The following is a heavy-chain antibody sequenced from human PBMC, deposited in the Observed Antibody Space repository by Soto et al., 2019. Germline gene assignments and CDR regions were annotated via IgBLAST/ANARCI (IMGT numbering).Heavy chain of an antibody. J-gene: IGHJ4*02. CDR1: GFTFSSYW. V-gene: IGHV3-7*01. CDR3: AGPIWGSYRSGIFGY. D-gene: IGHD3-16*02. CDR2: IKQDGSEK. Sequence: GGSLRLSCAASGFTFSSYWMSWVRQAPGKGLEWVANIKQDGSEKYYVDSVKGRFTISRDNAKNSLYLQMNSLRAEDTAVYYCAGPIWGSYRSGIFGYWGQGTLVTVSS.